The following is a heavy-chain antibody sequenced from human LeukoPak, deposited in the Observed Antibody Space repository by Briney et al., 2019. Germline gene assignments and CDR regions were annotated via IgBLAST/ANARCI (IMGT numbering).Heavy chain of an antibody. D-gene: IGHD3-3*01. Sequence: GASVKVSCKASGYTFTGYYMHWVRQAPGQGLEWMGWINPNSGGTNYAQKFQGRVTMTRDTSISTAYMELSRLRSDDAAVYYCARGHKGRLRFWDYYYYMDVWGKGTTVTVSS. CDR3: ARGHKGRLRFWDYYYYMDV. J-gene: IGHJ6*03. CDR1: GYTFTGYY. V-gene: IGHV1-2*02. CDR2: INPNSGGT.